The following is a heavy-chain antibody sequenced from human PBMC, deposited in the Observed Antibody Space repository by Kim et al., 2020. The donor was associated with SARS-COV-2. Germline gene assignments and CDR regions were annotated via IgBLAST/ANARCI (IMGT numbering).Heavy chain of an antibody. V-gene: IGHV3-30*04. CDR1: GLSFDSSA. CDR3: ARGNYYESVSLSDYYNGMDV. J-gene: IGHJ6*02. CDR2: ISYDGRNK. D-gene: IGHD3-10*01. Sequence: GGSLRLSCAASGLSFDSSAMNWVRQGPGKGLEWVAVISYDGRNKEYADSVKGRFTISRDNSKSTLYLQMNSLRVENTAVYYFARGNYYESVSLSDYYNGMDVWGQGTTVTVSS.